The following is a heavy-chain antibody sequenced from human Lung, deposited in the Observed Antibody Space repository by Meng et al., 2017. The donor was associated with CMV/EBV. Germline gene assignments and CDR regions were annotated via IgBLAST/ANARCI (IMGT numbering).Heavy chain of an antibody. CDR1: GGSISSSSYY. CDR3: AREGGASWFDY. CDR2: IYYNGNT. J-gene: IGHJ4*02. V-gene: IGHV4-39*07. D-gene: IGHD3-16*01. Sequence: LXCTVSGGSISSSSYYWGWIRQPPGKGLEWIGSIYYNGNTYYNPSLKSRITISIDTSKNEISLKVNSVTAADTAVYYCAREGGASWFDYWGQGTLVTVSS.